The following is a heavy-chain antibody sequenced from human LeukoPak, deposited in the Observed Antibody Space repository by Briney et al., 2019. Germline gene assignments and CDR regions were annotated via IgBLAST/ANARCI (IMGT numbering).Heavy chain of an antibody. J-gene: IGHJ6*03. V-gene: IGHV4-30-4*08. CDR1: GGSISSGDYY. D-gene: IGHD3-3*01. CDR2: IYYSGGT. CDR3: ASMPYDFWSGYGYYYMDV. Sequence: SETLSLTCTVSGGSISSGDYYWSWIRQPPGKGLEWIGYIYYSGGTYYNPSLKSRVTISVDTSKNQFSLKLSSVTAADTAVYYCASMPYDFWSGYGYYYMDVWGKGTTVTVSS.